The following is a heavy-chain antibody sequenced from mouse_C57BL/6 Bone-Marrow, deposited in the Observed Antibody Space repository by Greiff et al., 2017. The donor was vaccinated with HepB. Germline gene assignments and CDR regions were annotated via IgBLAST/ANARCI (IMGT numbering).Heavy chain of an antibody. CDR2: ISRGSSTL. V-gene: IGHV5-17*01. J-gene: IGHJ4*01. Sequence: EVQLQESGGGLVQPGGSLKLSCAASGFTFSDYGMHWVRQAPEKGLEWVAYISRGSSTLYYADTVKGRFTISRDNAKNTLFLQLTSLRSEDTAMYYCARWGGRNYAMDFWGQGTSVTVSS. CDR1: GFTFSDYG. CDR3: ARWGGRNYAMDF. D-gene: IGHD3-3*01.